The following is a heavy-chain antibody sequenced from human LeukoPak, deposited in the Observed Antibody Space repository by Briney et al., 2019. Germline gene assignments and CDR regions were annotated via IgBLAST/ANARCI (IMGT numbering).Heavy chain of an antibody. CDR2: IYSGGST. Sequence: GGSLRLSCAASGFTVSSNLMSWVRQAPGKGLEWVSVIYSGGSTDYADSVKGRLTISRDNSKNTLYLQMNSLRAEDTAVYHCARGPAGYNWGQGTLVTVSS. CDR3: ARGPAGYN. J-gene: IGHJ4*02. V-gene: IGHV3-53*01. CDR1: GFTVSSNL. D-gene: IGHD1-1*01.